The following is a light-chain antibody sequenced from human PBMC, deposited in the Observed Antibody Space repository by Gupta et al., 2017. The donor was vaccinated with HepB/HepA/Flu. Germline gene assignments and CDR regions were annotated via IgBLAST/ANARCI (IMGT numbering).Light chain of an antibody. CDR2: GAS. CDR1: QHVGTN. V-gene: IGKV3-15*01. Sequence: TQSPIILSVSPGDRVTLSCRASQHVGTNLAWYQQKVGQAPRLLVYGASSRATSIPARFIGSGSETEFSLIINSLQSEDFALYFCQQYDNWPLTFGGGTRVE. J-gene: IGKJ4*01. CDR3: QQYDNWPLT.